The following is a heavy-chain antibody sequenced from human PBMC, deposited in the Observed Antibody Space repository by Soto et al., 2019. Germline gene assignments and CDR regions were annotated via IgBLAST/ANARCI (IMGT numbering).Heavy chain of an antibody. CDR2: IYHSGST. CDR1: GGSISSGGYS. V-gene: IGHV4-30-2*01. CDR3: AGVPVS. J-gene: IGHJ4*02. Sequence: QLQLQESGSGLVKPPQTLALTCAVSGGSISSGGYSWRWIRQPPGKGLEWPGYIYHSGSTYYHPSFKSRVIISVDRSKTLFSLKLSSVTSADTAVYYWAGVPVSWGEGALVSVSS.